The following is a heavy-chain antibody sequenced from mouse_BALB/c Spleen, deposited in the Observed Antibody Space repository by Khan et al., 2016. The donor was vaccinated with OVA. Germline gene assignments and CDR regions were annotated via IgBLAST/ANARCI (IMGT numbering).Heavy chain of an antibody. D-gene: IGHD3-3*01. CDR2: ISTYYGDA. V-gene: IGHV1S137*01. CDR1: GYTFTDYA. Sequence: QVQLQQSGAELVRPGVSVKISCKVSGYTFTDYAMHWVRQSHAKTLEWIGVISTYYGDADYNQKFKGKATMTVDKSSSTAYMELARLTSEDSAIYFCSRGGRFAYWGQGTLVTVSA. J-gene: IGHJ3*01. CDR3: SRGGRFAY.